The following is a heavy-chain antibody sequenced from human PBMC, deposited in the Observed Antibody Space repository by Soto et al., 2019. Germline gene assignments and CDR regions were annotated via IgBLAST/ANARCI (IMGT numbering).Heavy chain of an antibody. CDR1: GDSINSDKYY. D-gene: IGHD3-9*01. Sequence: QLQLQESGPGLVKPLETLSLTCSVSGDSINSDKYYWGWIRQPPGKGLEWIGSIYYRGNTYYNPSLKTRFTISLDKSKSQFSLELNSLTAADSAVYFCARLEGLATISYYFDYWGQGTLVTVSS. CDR2: IYYRGNT. J-gene: IGHJ4*02. CDR3: ARLEGLATISYYFDY. V-gene: IGHV4-39*01.